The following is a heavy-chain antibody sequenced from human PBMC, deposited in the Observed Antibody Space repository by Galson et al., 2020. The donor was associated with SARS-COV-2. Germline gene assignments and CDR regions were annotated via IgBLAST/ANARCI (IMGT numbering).Heavy chain of an antibody. Sequence: SQTLSLTCAISGDSVSSNKAAWNWIRQSPSRGLEWLGRTYYRSKRYKDFAVSVKSRISISPDTSKNQLSLQRDSVTPEDTAVYYCVRRGDSYFDSWGQGALVTVSS. CDR3: VRRGDSYFDS. J-gene: IGHJ4*02. CDR1: GDSVSSNKAA. V-gene: IGHV6-1*01. CDR2: TYYRSKRYK.